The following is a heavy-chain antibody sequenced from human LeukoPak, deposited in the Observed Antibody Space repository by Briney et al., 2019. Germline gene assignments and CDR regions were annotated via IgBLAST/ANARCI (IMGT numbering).Heavy chain of an antibody. J-gene: IGHJ3*02. CDR2: INPNSGGT. V-gene: IGHV1-2*02. CDR3: ATSRSSYRDDAFDI. D-gene: IGHD6-6*01. Sequence: ASVKVSCKASGYTFTGYYMHWVRQAPGQGLERMGWINPNSGGTNYAQKFQGRVTMTRDTSISTAYMELSRLRSDDTAVYYCATSRSSYRDDAFDIWGQGTMVTVSS. CDR1: GYTFTGYY.